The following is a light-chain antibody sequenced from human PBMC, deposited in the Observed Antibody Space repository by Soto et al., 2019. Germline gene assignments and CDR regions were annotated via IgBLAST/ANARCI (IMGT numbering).Light chain of an antibody. Sequence: LNQPASVTGFHGHWISISSTETSSDVGGYNYVSWYQHDPGKAPKLLIYEGSKRPSGVSDRFSGSKSGNTASLTISGLQAEDEADYYCCSYASSSTYVFGTGTKVTVL. CDR1: SSDVGGYNY. CDR3: CSYASSSTYV. CDR2: EGS. V-gene: IGLV2-14*01. J-gene: IGLJ1*01.